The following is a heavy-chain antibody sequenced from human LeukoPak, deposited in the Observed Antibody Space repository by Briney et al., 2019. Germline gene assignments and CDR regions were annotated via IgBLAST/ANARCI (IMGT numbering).Heavy chain of an antibody. J-gene: IGHJ4*02. V-gene: IGHV7-4-1*02. Sequence: ASVKVSCKTSGYTFTNYAMNWVRQAPGQGLEWMGWIHPSTGNPTYAQGFTRRFVFSLDTSVSTTYLQISSLKAEDTAVYYCARAFNRIAAAAVKGDYWGQGTLVTVSS. CDR3: ARAFNRIAAAAVKGDY. D-gene: IGHD6-13*01. CDR2: IHPSTGNP. CDR1: GYTFTNYA.